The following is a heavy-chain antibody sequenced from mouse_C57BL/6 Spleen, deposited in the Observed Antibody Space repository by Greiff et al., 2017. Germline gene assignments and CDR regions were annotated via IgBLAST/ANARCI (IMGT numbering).Heavy chain of an antibody. CDR2: IYPRSGNT. CDR3: ARYGNRDYAMDY. J-gene: IGHJ4*01. Sequence: VQLVESGAELARPGASVKLSCKASGYTFTSYGISWVKQRTGQGLEWIGEIYPRSGNTYYNEKFKGKATLTADKSSSTAYMELRSLTSEDSAVYFCARYGNRDYAMDYWGQGTSVTVSS. D-gene: IGHD2-1*01. V-gene: IGHV1-81*01. CDR1: GYTFTSYG.